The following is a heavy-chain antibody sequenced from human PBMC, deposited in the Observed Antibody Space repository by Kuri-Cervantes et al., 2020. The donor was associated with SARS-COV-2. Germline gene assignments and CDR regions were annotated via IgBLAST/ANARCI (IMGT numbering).Heavy chain of an antibody. Sequence: SETLSLTCTVSGGSISSGGYYWSWIRQHPGKGLEWIGYNYYSGSTYYNPSLKSLVTISVDTSKNQFSLKLSSVTAADTAVYYCARTYYYDSSGLPDAFDIWGQGTMVTVSS. J-gene: IGHJ3*02. V-gene: IGHV4-31*01. CDR3: ARTYYYDSSGLPDAFDI. CDR2: NYYSGST. CDR1: GGSISSGGYY. D-gene: IGHD3-22*01.